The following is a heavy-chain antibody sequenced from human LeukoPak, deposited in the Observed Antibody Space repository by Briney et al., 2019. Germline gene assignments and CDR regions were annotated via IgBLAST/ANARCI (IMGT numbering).Heavy chain of an antibody. CDR2: ISSSSSYI. D-gene: IGHD3-22*01. V-gene: IGHV3-21*04. Sequence: GGSLRLSCAASGFTFSSYSMNWVRQAPGKGLEWVSSISSSSSYIYYADSVKGRFTISRDNSKNTLYLQMSSLRAEDTAVYYCAKHRDNGDSSGYHDFDFWGQGTLVTVSS. J-gene: IGHJ4*02. CDR1: GFTFSSYS. CDR3: AKHRDNGDSSGYHDFDF.